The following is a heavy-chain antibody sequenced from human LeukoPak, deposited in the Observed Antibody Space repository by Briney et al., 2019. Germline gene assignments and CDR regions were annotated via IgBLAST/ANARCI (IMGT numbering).Heavy chain of an antibody. Sequence: GASVKVSCKASGYTFTNYYMHWVRQAPGQGLEWMGWIDPHSGATNYAQMFQGRVTMTRDTSISTAFMDLSSLRSDDTAVYYCAPSANYFYFDYWGQGTLVTVSS. D-gene: IGHD4/OR15-4a*01. CDR3: APSANYFYFDY. V-gene: IGHV1-2*02. CDR2: IDPHSGAT. CDR1: GYTFTNYY. J-gene: IGHJ4*02.